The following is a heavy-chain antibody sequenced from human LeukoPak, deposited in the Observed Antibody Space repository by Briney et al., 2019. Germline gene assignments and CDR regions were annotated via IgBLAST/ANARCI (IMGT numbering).Heavy chain of an antibody. D-gene: IGHD3-22*01. J-gene: IGHJ4*02. Sequence: ASVKVSCKASGYTFTGYYMHWVRQAPGQGLEWMGWINPNSGGTNYAQKFQGRVTMTRDTSISTAYMELSRLRSDDTAVYYCARNHFANYYDSSGYPQEDYWGQGTLVTVSS. CDR1: GYTFTGYY. CDR3: ARNHFANYYDSSGYPQEDY. CDR2: INPNSGGT. V-gene: IGHV1-2*02.